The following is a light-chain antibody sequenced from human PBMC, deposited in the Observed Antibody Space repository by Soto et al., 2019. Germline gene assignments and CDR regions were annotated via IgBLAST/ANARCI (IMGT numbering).Light chain of an antibody. J-gene: IGLJ2*01. V-gene: IGLV2-23*03. CDR1: SSDFVNYNL. CDR2: EGS. Sequence: QSVLTQPASVSGSPGQSITIRCTGTSSDFVNYNLVSWYQHHPGKAPKLIIYEGSKRPSGVSDRFSGSKSGNTASLTISGLQAEDEANYYCCSYAGSTIFGIFGGGTKVTVL. CDR3: CSYAGSTIFGI.